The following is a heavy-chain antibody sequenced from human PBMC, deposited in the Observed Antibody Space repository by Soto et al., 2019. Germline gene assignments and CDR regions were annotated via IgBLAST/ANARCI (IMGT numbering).Heavy chain of an antibody. Sequence: QVQLVQSGAEVKKPGSSVKVSCKASGGTFSSYAISWVRQAPGQGLEWMGGIIPIFGTANYAQKFQGRVTITADESTSXAYMELSSLRSEDTAVYYCARGYSYGSAPRAWFDPWGQGTLVTVSS. J-gene: IGHJ5*02. CDR3: ARGYSYGSAPRAWFDP. D-gene: IGHD5-18*01. CDR2: IIPIFGTA. CDR1: GGTFSSYA. V-gene: IGHV1-69*12.